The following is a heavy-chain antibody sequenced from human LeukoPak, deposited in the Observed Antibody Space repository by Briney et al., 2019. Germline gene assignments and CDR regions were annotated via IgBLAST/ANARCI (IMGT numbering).Heavy chain of an antibody. CDR1: GFTFSSYA. D-gene: IGHD2-8*01. Sequence: GGSLRLSCAASGFTFSSYAMSWVRQAPGKGLEWVSAISGSGGSTYYADSVKGRFTISRDNSKNTLYLQMNSLRAEDTAVYYCARGARGYCTNGVCHPRFDPWGQGTLVTVSS. CDR3: ARGARGYCTNGVCHPRFDP. J-gene: IGHJ5*02. CDR2: ISGSGGST. V-gene: IGHV3-23*01.